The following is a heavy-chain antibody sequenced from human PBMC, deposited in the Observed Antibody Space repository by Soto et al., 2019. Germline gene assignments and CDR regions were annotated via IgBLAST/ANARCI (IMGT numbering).Heavy chain of an antibody. J-gene: IGHJ4*02. CDR3: ARPDSSSWAAPFGS. D-gene: IGHD6-13*01. CDR2: SSYTGNT. V-gene: IGHV4-39*01. CDR1: GGSISSYY. Sequence: SETLSLTCTVSGGSISSYYWGWIRRPPGKGLQWIGSSSYTGNTYFNPSLRSRVTISFDTSKNQFSLRLTSVTASDTAVYYCARPDSSSWAAPFGSWGQGTLVTVSS.